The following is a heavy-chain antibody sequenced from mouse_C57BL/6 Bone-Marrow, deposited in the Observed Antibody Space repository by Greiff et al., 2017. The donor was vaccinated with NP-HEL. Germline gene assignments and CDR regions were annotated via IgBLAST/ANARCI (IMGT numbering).Heavy chain of an antibody. V-gene: IGHV3-1*01. J-gene: IGHJ4*01. Sequence: EVKLVESGPGMVKPSQSLSLTCTVTGYSITSGYDWHWIRHFPGNKLEWMGYVSYSGSTTYNPYLKSRITITHDTSKNHFLLTFNAVTTDDTATYYCARKGLGAMDYWGQGTSVTVSS. CDR3: ARKGLGAMDY. CDR2: VSYSGST. CDR1: GYSITSGYD. D-gene: IGHD2-4*01.